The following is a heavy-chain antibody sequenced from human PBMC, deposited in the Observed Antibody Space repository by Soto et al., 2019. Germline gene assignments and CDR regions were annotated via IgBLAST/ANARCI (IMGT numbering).Heavy chain of an antibody. Sequence: ASVKVSCKASGYTFTGYYMHWVRQAPGQGLEWMGWINPNSGGTNYAQKFRGRVTMTRDTSISTAYMELGRLRSDDTAVYYCARDYASSSPRLAWFDPWGQRTLVTVSS. CDR2: INPNSGGT. CDR1: GYTFTGYY. V-gene: IGHV1-2*02. CDR3: ARDYASSSPRLAWFDP. D-gene: IGHD6-6*01. J-gene: IGHJ5*02.